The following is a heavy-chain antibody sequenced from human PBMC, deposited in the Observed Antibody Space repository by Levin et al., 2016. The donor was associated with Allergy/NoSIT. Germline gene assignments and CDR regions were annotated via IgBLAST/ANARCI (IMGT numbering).Heavy chain of an antibody. Sequence: SETLSLTCTVSGGSISSSSHYWGWICQPPGKGLEWIGEVSHSGSTKYNPSLKSRVTISVDTSNNQFSLDLNSVTAADTAVYYCASGGKNWLFFRSYASDIWGQGTMVTVPS. D-gene: IGHD1-26*01. CDR2: VSHSGST. J-gene: IGHJ3*02. V-gene: IGHV4-39*07. CDR1: GGSISSSSHY. CDR3: ASGGKNWLFFRSYASDI.